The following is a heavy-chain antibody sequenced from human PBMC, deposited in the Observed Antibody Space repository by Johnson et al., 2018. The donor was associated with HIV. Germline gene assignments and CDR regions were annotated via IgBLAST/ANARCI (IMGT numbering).Heavy chain of an antibody. CDR1: GFTFNDAW. CDR2: ITSKTDGGTI. Sequence: EVQLVESGGGLVKPGGSLRLSCAASGFTFNDAWMTWVRQPPGKGLAWAGRITSKTDGGTIEYAAPVKARFTISRDDSKNKLYLQMNSLKTEDTAMYYCITSVYILGAFDIWGQGTMVTVSS. J-gene: IGHJ3*02. CDR3: ITSVYILGAFDI. D-gene: IGHD2-15*01. V-gene: IGHV3-15*01.